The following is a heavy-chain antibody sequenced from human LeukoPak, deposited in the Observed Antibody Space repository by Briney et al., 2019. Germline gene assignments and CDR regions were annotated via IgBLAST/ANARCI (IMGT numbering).Heavy chain of an antibody. Sequence: GGSLRLSCAASGFTFTSYSMNWVRQAPGKGLEWVSTISGGGGSTYYADSVKGRFTISRDNSKDTLYLQVNSLRAEDTAVYYCAKGGKWDVTPFDYWGQGTLVTVSS. CDR1: GFTFTSYS. V-gene: IGHV3-23*01. CDR2: ISGGGGST. J-gene: IGHJ4*02. CDR3: AKGGKWDVTPFDY. D-gene: IGHD1-26*01.